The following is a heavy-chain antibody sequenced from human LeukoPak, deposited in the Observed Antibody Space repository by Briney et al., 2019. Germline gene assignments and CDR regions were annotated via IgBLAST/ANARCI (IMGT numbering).Heavy chain of an antibody. J-gene: IGHJ4*02. CDR2: INPSGGST. D-gene: IGHD2-15*01. CDR3: ARSGMRSPTYCSGGSCYSEGLDY. CDR1: GYTFTSYY. V-gene: IGHV1-46*01. Sequence: ASVKVSCKASGYTFTSYYTRWVRQAPGQGLEWMGIINPSGGSTSYAQKFQGRVTMTRDMSTSTVYMELSSLRSEDTAVYYCARSGMRSPTYCSGGSCYSEGLDYWGQGTLVTVSS.